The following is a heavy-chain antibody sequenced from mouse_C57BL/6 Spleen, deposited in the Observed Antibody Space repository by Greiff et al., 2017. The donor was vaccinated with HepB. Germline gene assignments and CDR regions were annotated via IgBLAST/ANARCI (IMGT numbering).Heavy chain of an antibody. D-gene: IGHD2-3*01. V-gene: IGHV1-15*01. Sequence: VKVVESGAELVRPGASVTLSCKASGYTFTDYEMHWVKQTPVHGLEWIGAIDPETGGTAYNQKFKGKAILTADKSSSTAYMELRSLTSEDSAVYYCTRNDGYMYYFDYWGQGTTLTVSS. CDR3: TRNDGYMYYFDY. J-gene: IGHJ2*01. CDR1: GYTFTDYE. CDR2: IDPETGGT.